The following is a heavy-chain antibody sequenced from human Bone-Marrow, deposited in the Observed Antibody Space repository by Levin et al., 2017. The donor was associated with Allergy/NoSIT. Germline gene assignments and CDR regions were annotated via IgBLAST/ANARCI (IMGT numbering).Heavy chain of an antibody. CDR2: IHPTGST. CDR1: GASVNSGTYY. CDR3: ARGVDRTKSGY. J-gene: IGHJ4*02. D-gene: IGHD1-7*01. Sequence: SETLSLTCSVSGASVNSGTYYWTWIRQSPGKGLEWIGYIHPTGSTDYSPSLDSRVTMSLDTSKNEVSLKLTSVTAADTAVYYCARGVDRTKSGYWGQGTLVTVSS. V-gene: IGHV4-61*01.